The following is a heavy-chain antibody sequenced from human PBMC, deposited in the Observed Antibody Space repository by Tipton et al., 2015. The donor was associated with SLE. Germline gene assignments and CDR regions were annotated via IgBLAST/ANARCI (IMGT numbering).Heavy chain of an antibody. Sequence: GLVKPSQTLSLTCAISGDSVSTNSAAWTWIRQSPSRGLEWLGRTYYRSKWYSDYAVSVKSRITINPDTSKNQFSLQLDPVTPEDTAVYYCARVWGTGSRGVDYWGQGTLVTVSS. CDR1: GDSVSTNSAA. CDR2: TYYRSKWYS. D-gene: IGHD2-2*01. CDR3: ARVWGTGSRGVDY. J-gene: IGHJ4*02. V-gene: IGHV6-1*01.